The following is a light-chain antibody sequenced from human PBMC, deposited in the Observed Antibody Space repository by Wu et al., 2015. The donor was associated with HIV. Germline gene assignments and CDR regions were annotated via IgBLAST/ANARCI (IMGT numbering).Light chain of an antibody. J-gene: IGKJ4*01. CDR3: QQRSNWRLT. Sequence: TQSPATLSLSPGERATLSCRASQSVSSYLAWYQQKPGQAPRLLIYDASNRATGIPARFSGSGSGTDFTLTISSLEPEDFAVYYCQQRSNWRLTFGGGTKVEIK. CDR2: DAS. V-gene: IGKV3-11*01. CDR1: QSVSSY.